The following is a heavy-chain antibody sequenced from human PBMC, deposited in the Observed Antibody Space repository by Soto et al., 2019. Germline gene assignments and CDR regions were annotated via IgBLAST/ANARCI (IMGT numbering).Heavy chain of an antibody. J-gene: IGHJ5*02. CDR2: IIPIFGTA. D-gene: IGHD2-2*02. V-gene: IGHV1-69*13. CDR3: ARWSRGYCSSTSCYTRNWFDP. Sequence: ASVKVSCKSSGGTFSSYAISWVRQAPGQGLEWMGGIIPIFGTANYAQKFQGRVTITADESTSTAYMELSSLRSEDTAVYYCARWSRGYCSSTSCYTRNWFDPWGQGTLVT. CDR1: GGTFSSYA.